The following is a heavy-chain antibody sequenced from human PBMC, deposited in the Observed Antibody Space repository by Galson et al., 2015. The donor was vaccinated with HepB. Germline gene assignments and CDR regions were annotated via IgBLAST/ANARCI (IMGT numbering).Heavy chain of an antibody. V-gene: IGHV3-9*01. CDR3: AKDKSARITAAMGYYGMDV. Sequence: SLRLSCAASGFTFNSYAMHWVRHAPGKGLGWVSGISWNSGNIGYADSVKGRFTISRDNAKNSQYLQMNSLCAEDTALYYCAKDKSARITAAMGYYGMDVWGQGTTVTVSS. CDR2: ISWNSGNI. D-gene: IGHD2-2*01. CDR1: GFTFNSYA. J-gene: IGHJ6*02.